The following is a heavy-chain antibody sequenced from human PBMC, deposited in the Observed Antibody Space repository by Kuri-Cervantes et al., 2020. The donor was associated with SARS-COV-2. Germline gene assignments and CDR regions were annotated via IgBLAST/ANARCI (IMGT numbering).Heavy chain of an antibody. D-gene: IGHD4-17*01. J-gene: IGHJ6*03. CDR2: VNHRGST. Sequence: SETLSLTCAFYGESLSGYYWNWIRQSPGKGLEWIGEVNHRGSTNYNPSLKSRVTISVDTSSKQFSLHLSSVTAADTAVYYCARAYGFLRYIYYMDVWGRGTTVTVSS. CDR1: GESLSGYY. V-gene: IGHV4-34*01. CDR3: ARAYGFLRYIYYMDV.